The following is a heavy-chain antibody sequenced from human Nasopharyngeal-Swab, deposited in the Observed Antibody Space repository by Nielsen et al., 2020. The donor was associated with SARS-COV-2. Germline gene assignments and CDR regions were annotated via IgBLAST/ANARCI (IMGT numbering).Heavy chain of an antibody. D-gene: IGHD6-19*01. Sequence: GGSLRLSCAASGFTFSNAWMSWVRQAPGKGLEWVGRIKSKTDGGTTDYAAPVKGRFTISRDDSKNTLYLQMNSLKTEDTAVYYCTTVRGWYLRPDYYYYYYMDVRGKGTTVTVSS. CDR2: IKSKTDGGTT. V-gene: IGHV3-15*01. CDR3: TTVRGWYLRPDYYYYYYMDV. CDR1: GFTFSNAW. J-gene: IGHJ6*03.